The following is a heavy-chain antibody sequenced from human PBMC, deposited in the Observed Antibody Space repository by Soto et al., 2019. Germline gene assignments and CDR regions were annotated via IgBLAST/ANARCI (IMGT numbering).Heavy chain of an antibody. J-gene: IGHJ4*01. Sequence: GGSLRLSCAASGFTFSSYSMNWVRQAPGKGLEWVSYISSSSSTIYYADSVKGRFTISRDNATNSLYLQMNSLRDEVTAVYYFASNFEYWGQGTLETVCS. CDR3: ASNFEY. CDR1: GFTFSSYS. V-gene: IGHV3-48*02. CDR2: ISSSSSTI.